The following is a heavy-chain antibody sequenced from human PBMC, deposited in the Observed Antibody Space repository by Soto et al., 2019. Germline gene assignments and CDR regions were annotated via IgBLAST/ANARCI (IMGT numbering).Heavy chain of an antibody. D-gene: IGHD1-1*01. V-gene: IGHV3-30*03. J-gene: IGHJ4*02. CDR3: ASSGGTTFDD. CDR2: ISYHGNDK. CDR1: GFTFSSFA. Sequence: PGGSLRLSCAASGFTFSSFAMHWVRQAPGKGLEWVAGISYHGNDKYYADSAKGRFTISRDNSKNTLNLQMNSLRAEDTAVYYCASSGGTTFDDWGPGTMATVYS.